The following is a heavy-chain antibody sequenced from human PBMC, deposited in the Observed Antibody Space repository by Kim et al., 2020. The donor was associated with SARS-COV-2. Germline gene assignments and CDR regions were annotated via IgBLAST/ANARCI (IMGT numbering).Heavy chain of an antibody. CDR3: ARDFGSGYDFDY. Sequence: GPPNYNPSLKSRVTLSVDTSKNQFSLNLSSVIAADTAVYYCARDFGSGYDFDYWGQGTLVTVSS. J-gene: IGHJ4*02. CDR2: GPP. V-gene: IGHV4-4*07. D-gene: IGHD5-12*01.